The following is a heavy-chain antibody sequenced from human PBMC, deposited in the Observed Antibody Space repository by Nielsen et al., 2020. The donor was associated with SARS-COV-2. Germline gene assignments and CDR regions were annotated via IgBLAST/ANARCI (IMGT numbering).Heavy chain of an antibody. CDR1: GGSISSSSYY. J-gene: IGHJ4*02. Sequence: SETLSLTCTVSGGSISSSSYYWGWIRQPPGKGLEWIGEINHSGSTNYNPSLKSRVTISVDTSKNQFSLKLSSVTAADTAVYYCARGQLSGGYFDYWGQGTLVTVSS. CDR2: INHSGST. V-gene: IGHV4-39*07. CDR3: ARGQLSGGYFDY. D-gene: IGHD2-2*01.